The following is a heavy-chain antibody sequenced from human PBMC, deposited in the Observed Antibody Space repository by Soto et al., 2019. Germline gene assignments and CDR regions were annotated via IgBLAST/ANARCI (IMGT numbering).Heavy chain of an antibody. Sequence: QVQLQESGPGLVKPWETLSLTCTVSGGSLSPYYWSWIRQPPGKGLEWIGYIYHSGTTNYNPSLESRVSISVDTSKNHFSLKLSSVTAADTAVYYCARGGRYRYAMDVWGQGTTVSVSS. J-gene: IGHJ6*02. CDR1: GGSLSPYY. CDR3: ARGGRYRYAMDV. D-gene: IGHD1-1*01. CDR2: IYHSGTT. V-gene: IGHV4-59*01.